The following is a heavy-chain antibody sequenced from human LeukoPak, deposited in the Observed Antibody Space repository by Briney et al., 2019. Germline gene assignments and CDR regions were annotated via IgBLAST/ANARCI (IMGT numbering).Heavy chain of an antibody. J-gene: IGHJ4*02. V-gene: IGHV3-21*01. CDR1: GFTFSSYS. Sequence: KPGGSLNLSCAPSGFTFSSYSMNWVRQAPGKGLEWVSSISSSSSYIYYADSVKGRFTISRDNAKNSLYLQMNSLRAEDTAVYYCARDTAMVWGAFDYWGQGTLVTVSS. D-gene: IGHD5-18*01. CDR3: ARDTAMVWGAFDY. CDR2: ISSSSSYI.